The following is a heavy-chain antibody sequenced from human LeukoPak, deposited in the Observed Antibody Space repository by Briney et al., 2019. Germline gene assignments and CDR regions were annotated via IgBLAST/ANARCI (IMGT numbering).Heavy chain of an antibody. Sequence: SETLSLTCAVYGGSFSGYYWSWIRQPPGKGLEWIGEINHSGSTNYNPSLKSRVTRSVDTSKNQFSLKLSSVTAADTAVYYCASGKGSSSSQYVLWGQGTLVTVSS. J-gene: IGHJ4*02. D-gene: IGHD6-6*01. V-gene: IGHV4-34*01. CDR1: GGSFSGYY. CDR2: INHSGST. CDR3: ASGKGSSSSQYVL.